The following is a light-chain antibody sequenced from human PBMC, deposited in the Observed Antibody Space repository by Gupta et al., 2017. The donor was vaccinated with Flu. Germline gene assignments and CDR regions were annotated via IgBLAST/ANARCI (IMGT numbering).Light chain of an antibody. CDR3: ISYRSSSLLYV. CDR2: AVS. Sequence: QSALTQPASVSGSPGQSIAISCTGTSSDVGRYNYVSWYQQHPGKAPKLLIYAVSNRPSGVSNRFSGSKPGNTASLTISGLQAEDEADYYCISYRSSSLLYVFGTGTKVTV. J-gene: IGLJ1*01. CDR1: SSDVGRYNY. V-gene: IGLV2-14*01.